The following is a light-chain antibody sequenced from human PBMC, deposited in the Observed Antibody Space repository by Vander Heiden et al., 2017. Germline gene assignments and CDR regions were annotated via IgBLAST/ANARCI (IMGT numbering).Light chain of an antibody. Sequence: DIQITQAPSHLFASVGDRIPITCRASKGISNYRALYQQKPGKVPKLMIYAASALHSGVPSRFSGSGSGTDFTLTISSLQPEDVATYYCQKYNSGPPITFGQGTRLEIK. V-gene: IGKV1-27*01. CDR2: AAS. CDR3: QKYNSGPPIT. J-gene: IGKJ5*01. CDR1: KGISNY.